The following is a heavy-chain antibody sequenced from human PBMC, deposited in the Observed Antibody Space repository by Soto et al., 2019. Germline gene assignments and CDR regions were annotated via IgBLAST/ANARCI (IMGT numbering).Heavy chain of an antibody. V-gene: IGHV4-39*01. D-gene: IGHD1-1*01. J-gene: IGHJ4*02. CDR2: FSHTATT. CDR3: VRHSNWTHLISHFDY. Sequence: SQPLSLTCAVSGDSISSDSYYCCWIRQPPGKGLEWIGSFSHTATTYYSPSLKSRVTIYLPASKNHFSLTLSSVTAADTAVYYCVRHSNWTHLISHFDYWGPGTMVTVSS. CDR1: GDSISSDSYY.